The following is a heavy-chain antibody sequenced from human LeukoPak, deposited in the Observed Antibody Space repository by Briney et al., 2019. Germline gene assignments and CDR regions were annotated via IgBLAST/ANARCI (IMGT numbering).Heavy chain of an antibody. V-gene: IGHV3-30*02. Sequence: GGSLRLSCAASGFTFSSYWMNWVRQAPGKGPEWVSFIRHDGSDKFYAGAVKGRFIISRDNAKNTLYLQMNSLRAEDTAVYYCAYYYGSGSTRGYYFDYWGQGTLVTVSS. CDR3: AYYYGSGSTRGYYFDY. CDR1: GFTFSSYW. D-gene: IGHD3-10*01. J-gene: IGHJ4*02. CDR2: IRHDGSDK.